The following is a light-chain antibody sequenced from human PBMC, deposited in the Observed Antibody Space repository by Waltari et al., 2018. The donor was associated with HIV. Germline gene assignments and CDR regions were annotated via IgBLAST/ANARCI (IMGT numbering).Light chain of an antibody. CDR2: QNY. CDR1: NLGHKH. Sequence: SSDWSQPPSVSVSSGHTVTITCSGDNLGHKHVYWYQQRPGQSPVLVMSQNYKRPSGIPERFSGSKSGNTASLTISGTQTLDEATYYCQAWTSPGSIFGGGTILTVL. J-gene: IGLJ2*01. CDR3: QAWTSPGSI. V-gene: IGLV3-1*01.